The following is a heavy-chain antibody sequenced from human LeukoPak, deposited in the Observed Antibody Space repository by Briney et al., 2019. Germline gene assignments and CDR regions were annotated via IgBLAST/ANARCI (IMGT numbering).Heavy chain of an antibody. CDR1: GFTFSGSA. V-gene: IGHV3-30*04. CDR3: AKDSPYGDCTY. Sequence: PGGSLRLSCAASGFTFSGSAMHWVRQAPGKGLEWVAVISYDGSNKYYADSVKGRFTISRDNSKNTLYLQMNSLRAEDTAVYYCAKDSPYGDCTYWGQGTLVTVSS. CDR2: ISYDGSNK. J-gene: IGHJ4*02. D-gene: IGHD4-17*01.